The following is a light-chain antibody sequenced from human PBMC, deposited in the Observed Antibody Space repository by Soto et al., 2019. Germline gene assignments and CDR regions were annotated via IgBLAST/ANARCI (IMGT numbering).Light chain of an antibody. CDR1: SSDVGGYNY. Sequence: QSVLTQPPSASGSPGQSVTISCTGTSSDVGGYNYVSWYQQHPGKAPKLMISEVSKRPSGVPDRFSGSKSGNTASLTVSGLRAEDEDDYYCSSFAGNNNLVFGGGTKVTVL. CDR2: EVS. V-gene: IGLV2-8*01. J-gene: IGLJ2*01. CDR3: SSFAGNNNLV.